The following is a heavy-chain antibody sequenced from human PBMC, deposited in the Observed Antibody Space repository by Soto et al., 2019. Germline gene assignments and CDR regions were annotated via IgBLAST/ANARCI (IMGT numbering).Heavy chain of an antibody. Sequence: SETLSLTCAVSGGSISSGGYSWSWIRQPPGKGLEWIGYIYHSGSTYYNPSLKSRVTISVDRSKNQFSLKLSSVTAADTAVYYCARQADPYYFDYWGQGTLVTVSS. V-gene: IGHV4-30-2*01. J-gene: IGHJ4*02. D-gene: IGHD6-13*01. CDR3: ARQADPYYFDY. CDR2: IYHSGST. CDR1: GGSISSGGYS.